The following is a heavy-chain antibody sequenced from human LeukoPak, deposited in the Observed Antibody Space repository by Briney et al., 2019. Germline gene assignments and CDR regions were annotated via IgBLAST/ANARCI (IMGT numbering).Heavy chain of an antibody. CDR3: ARNSGSYGADFDY. CDR1: GYSISSSNW. Sequence: PSETLSLTCAVSGYSISSSNWWGWIRQPPGKGLEWIGYIYYSGSTYYNPSLKSRVTMSVDTSKNQFSLKLSSVTAVDTAVYYCARNSGSYGADFDYWGQGTLVTVSS. CDR2: IYYSGST. J-gene: IGHJ4*02. V-gene: IGHV4-28*01. D-gene: IGHD1-26*01.